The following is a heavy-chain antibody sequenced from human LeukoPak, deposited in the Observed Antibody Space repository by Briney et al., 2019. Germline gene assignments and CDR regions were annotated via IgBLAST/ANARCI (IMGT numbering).Heavy chain of an antibody. Sequence: GGSLRLSCAASGFTFSSYSMNWVRQAPGKGLEWVSSISSSSSYIYYADSVKGRFTISRDNAKNSLYLQMNSLRAEDTAVYYCATIPTDILTGYYKHYYYGMDVWGQGTTVTASS. CDR2: ISSSSSYI. CDR3: ATIPTDILTGYYKHYYYGMDV. CDR1: GFTFSSYS. V-gene: IGHV3-21*01. D-gene: IGHD3-9*01. J-gene: IGHJ6*02.